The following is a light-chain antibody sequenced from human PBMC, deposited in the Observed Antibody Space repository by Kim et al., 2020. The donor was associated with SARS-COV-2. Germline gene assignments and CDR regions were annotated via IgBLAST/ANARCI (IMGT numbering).Light chain of an antibody. CDR2: SDN. V-gene: IGLV1-44*01. J-gene: IGLJ2*01. CDR1: SSNIGGNA. CDR3: ATWDDSLDGVI. Sequence: GQGVTISCSGSSSNIGGNAVNWYLQLPGTAPKLLIYSDNQRPSGVPDGFSGSKSGTSASLAISGLQSEDEADYYCATWDDSLDGVIFGGGTQLTVL.